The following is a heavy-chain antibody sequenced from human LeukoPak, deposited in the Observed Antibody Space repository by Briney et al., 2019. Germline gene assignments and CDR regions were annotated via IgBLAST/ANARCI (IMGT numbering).Heavy chain of an antibody. CDR3: AREAFYKSGWYSLFGH. Sequence: GSLRLSCAASGFTFSSYAMSWVRPAPGKGLEWVSVISGSGGSIYYADSVKGRFTISRDNSKSTLYLQMNSLRVEDTAIYYCAREAFYKSGWYSLFGHWGQGTLVTVSS. V-gene: IGHV3-23*01. J-gene: IGHJ4*02. D-gene: IGHD6-19*01. CDR1: GFTFSSYA. CDR2: ISGSGGSI.